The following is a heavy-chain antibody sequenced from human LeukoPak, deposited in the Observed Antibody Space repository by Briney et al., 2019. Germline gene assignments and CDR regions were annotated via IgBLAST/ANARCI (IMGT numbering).Heavy chain of an antibody. CDR1: GGTFSIYA. Sequence: SVNVSFKASGGTFSIYAISGVRQAPGQGLEGMGSIIPIFGTANYAQKFQVRVTITTDESTSTAYMELRSLTSEDTGVYYCARGHSGSPSFDIWGQGTMVTVSS. CDR3: ARGHSGSPSFDI. CDR2: IIPIFGTA. V-gene: IGHV1-69*05. D-gene: IGHD1-26*01. J-gene: IGHJ3*02.